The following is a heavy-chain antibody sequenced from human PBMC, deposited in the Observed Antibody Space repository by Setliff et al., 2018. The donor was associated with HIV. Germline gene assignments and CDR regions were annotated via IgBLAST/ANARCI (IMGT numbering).Heavy chain of an antibody. CDR3: ARGEFYCGTDCYWSSFDY. CDR1: GGSFSGYY. D-gene: IGHD2-21*02. Sequence: SETLSLTCSVSGGSFSGYYWSWIRQPPGKGLEWIGYIYIYNSGSTNYNPSLTSRVTISADTSRNQFSLKLTSVTAADTARYYCARGEFYCGTDCYWSSFDYWGQGILVTVSS. CDR2: IYIYNSGST. J-gene: IGHJ4*02. V-gene: IGHV4-59*12.